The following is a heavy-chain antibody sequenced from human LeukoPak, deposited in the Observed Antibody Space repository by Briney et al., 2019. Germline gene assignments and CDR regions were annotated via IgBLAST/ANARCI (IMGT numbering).Heavy chain of an antibody. V-gene: IGHV3-7*01. CDR2: IKEDGSEK. CDR3: ARDKYCSDDNCDGGSKFDY. CDR1: GFTFSNYW. D-gene: IGHD2-15*01. Sequence: GGSLRLSCAASGFTFSNYWMSWVRQAPGKGLEWVANIKEDGSEKNYVDSVKGRFTISRDNAKNSLYLQMNSLRAEDTGVYYCARDKYCSDDNCDGGSKFDYWGQGTLVTVSS. J-gene: IGHJ4*02.